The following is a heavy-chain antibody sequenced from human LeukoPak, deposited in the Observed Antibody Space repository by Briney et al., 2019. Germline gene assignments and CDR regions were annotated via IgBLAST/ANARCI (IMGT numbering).Heavy chain of an antibody. CDR3: ARDLYYYDSSGSFDY. CDR2: ISYDGSNK. V-gene: IGHV3-30-3*01. Sequence: GRSLRLSCTASGFTFSSYAMHWVRQAPGKGLEWVAVISYDGSNKYYADSVKGRFTISRDNSKNTLYLQMNSLRTEDTAVYYCARDLYYYDSSGSFDYWGQGTLVTVSS. CDR1: GFTFSSYA. J-gene: IGHJ4*02. D-gene: IGHD3-22*01.